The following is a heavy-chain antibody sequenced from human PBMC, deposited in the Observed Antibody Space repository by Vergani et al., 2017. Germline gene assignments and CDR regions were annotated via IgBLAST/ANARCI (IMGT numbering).Heavy chain of an antibody. CDR2: INHSGST. J-gene: IGHJ4*02. CDR1: GGSFSGYY. Sequence: QVQLQQWGAGLLKPSETLSLTCAVYGGSFSGYYWSWIRQPPGKGLEWIGEINHSGSTNYNPSLKSRVTISLDTSKNQFSLKLSSVTAADTAVYYCAREPVGTMVRGVFDYWGQGTLVTVSS. V-gene: IGHV4-34*01. D-gene: IGHD3-10*01. CDR3: AREPVGTMVRGVFDY.